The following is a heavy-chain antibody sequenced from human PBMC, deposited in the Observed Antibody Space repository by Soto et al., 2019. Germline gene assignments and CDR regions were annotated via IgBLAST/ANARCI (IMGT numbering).Heavy chain of an antibody. D-gene: IGHD2-2*01. CDR3: ARGPLIVVGPLLDY. Sequence: QVQLVESGGGVVQPGRSLRLSCAASGFTFSSYGMHWVRQAPGKGLEWVAVIWYDGSNKYYADSVKGRFTISRDNSKNTLYLQMNSLRAEDTAVYYCARGPLIVVGPLLDYWGQGTLVTVSS. CDR1: GFTFSSYG. V-gene: IGHV3-33*01. CDR2: IWYDGSNK. J-gene: IGHJ4*02.